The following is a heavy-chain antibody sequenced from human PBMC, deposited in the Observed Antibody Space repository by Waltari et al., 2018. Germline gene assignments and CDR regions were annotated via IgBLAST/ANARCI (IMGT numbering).Heavy chain of an antibody. Sequence: EVQLVESGGGLVQPGGSLRLSCAASGFTFSTYWMTWVRQAPGKGLEWVANIKDDGGEKYYVYSVKGRFTISRDNTKNSLYLQMNSLRAEDTAVYYCARAPYYDFGDYWGQGTLVTVSS. CDR2: IKDDGGEK. CDR3: ARAPYYDFGDY. D-gene: IGHD3-3*01. J-gene: IGHJ4*02. CDR1: GFTFSTYW. V-gene: IGHV3-7*01.